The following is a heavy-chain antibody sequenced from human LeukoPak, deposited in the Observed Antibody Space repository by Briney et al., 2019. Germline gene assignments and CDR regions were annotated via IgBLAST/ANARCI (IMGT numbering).Heavy chain of an antibody. CDR3: AKLVGFCSSTSCYEVY. Sequence: SETLSLTCTVSGGSISSYYWSWIRQPPGKGLEWIAYINYSGSTNYNPSLKSRVTISVDTSKNQFSLKLSSVTAADTAVYYCAKLVGFCSSTSCYEVYWGQGTPVTVSS. CDR1: GGSISSYY. CDR2: INYSGST. D-gene: IGHD2-2*01. V-gene: IGHV4-59*08. J-gene: IGHJ4*02.